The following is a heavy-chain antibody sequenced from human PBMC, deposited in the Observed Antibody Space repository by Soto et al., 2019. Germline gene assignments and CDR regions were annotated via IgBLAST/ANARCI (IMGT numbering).Heavy chain of an antibody. CDR1: GGTFSSYA. V-gene: IGHV1-69*06. CDR3: AREYCSSTSCYNIDYYYYGMDV. D-gene: IGHD2-2*02. Sequence: SVKVSCKASGGTFSSYAISWIRQAPGQGLEWMGGIIPIFGTANYAQKFQGRVTITADKSTSTAYMELSSLRSEDTAVYYCAREYCSSTSCYNIDYYYYGMDVWG. J-gene: IGHJ6*02. CDR2: IIPIFGTA.